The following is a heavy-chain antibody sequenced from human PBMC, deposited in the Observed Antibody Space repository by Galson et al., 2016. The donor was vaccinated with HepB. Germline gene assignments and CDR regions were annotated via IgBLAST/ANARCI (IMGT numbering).Heavy chain of an antibody. CDR1: GFSLTTNGVT. V-gene: IGHV2-5*02. CDR3: AGAVLVGELTFDH. Sequence: PALVKPTQTLTLTCTFSGFSLTTNGVTVGWVRQPPGKAPEWLALIYWDYSNRYSPSLKSRLTITKDTSRNQVVLTMTNLDPEDTATYYCAGAVLVGELTFDHWGQGTLVTVSS. CDR2: IYWDYSN. D-gene: IGHD3-10*01. J-gene: IGHJ4*02.